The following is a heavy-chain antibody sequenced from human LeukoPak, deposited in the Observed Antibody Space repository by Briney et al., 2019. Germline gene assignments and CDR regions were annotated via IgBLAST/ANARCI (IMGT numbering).Heavy chain of an antibody. J-gene: IGHJ4*02. CDR2: INPNSGGT. Sequence: LTGYSVDLGRRATRKKIEWMGWINPNSGGTNYAQKFQGRDTMTRDTSISTAYMELSRLRSDDTAVYYCARDGNIVGASEYFDYWGQGTLVTVSS. V-gene: IGHV1-2*02. D-gene: IGHD1-26*01. CDR3: ARDGNIVGASEYFDY. CDR1: LTGYS.